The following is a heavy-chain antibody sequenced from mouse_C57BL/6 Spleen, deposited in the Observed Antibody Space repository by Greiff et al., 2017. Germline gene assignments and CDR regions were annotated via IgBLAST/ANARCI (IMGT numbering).Heavy chain of an antibody. J-gene: IGHJ4*01. CDR1: GFTFSSYA. CDR2: ISSGGDYI. Sequence: EVQLVESGEGLVKPGGSLKLSCAASGFTFSSYAMSWVRQTPEKRLEWVAYISSGGDYIYYADTVKGRFTISRDNARNTLYLQMSSLKSEDTAMYYYTRERGAYDAMDYWGQGTSVTVSS. CDR3: TRERGAYDAMDY. V-gene: IGHV5-9-1*02.